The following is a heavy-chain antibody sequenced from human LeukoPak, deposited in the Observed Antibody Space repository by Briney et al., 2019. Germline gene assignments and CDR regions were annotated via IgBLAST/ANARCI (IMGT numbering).Heavy chain of an antibody. J-gene: IGHJ4*02. V-gene: IGHV3-30*18. CDR2: ISYDGSNK. CDR1: GFTFSSYG. CDR3: AKVPGSYYFDY. D-gene: IGHD3-10*01. Sequence: GGSLRLSCAASGFTFSSYGMHWVRQAPGKGLEWVAVISYDGSNKYYADSVKGRFTISRDNSKNTLYLQMNSLRSEDTAIYYCAKVPGSYYFDYWGQGTLVTVSS.